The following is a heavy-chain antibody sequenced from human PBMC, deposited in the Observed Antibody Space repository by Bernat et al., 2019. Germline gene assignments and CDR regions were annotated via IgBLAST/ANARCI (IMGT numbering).Heavy chain of an antibody. CDR1: GGTFSSYA. D-gene: IGHD2-15*01. J-gene: IGHJ6*03. V-gene: IGHV1-69*01. Sequence: QVQLVQSGAEVKKPGSSVKVSCKASGGTFSSYAISWVRQAPGQGLEWMGGIIPIFGTANYAQKFQGRVTITADESTSTAYMELSSLRSEDTAVYYCARSPKLRGPYYYYYYMDVWGKGTTVTVSS. CDR2: IIPIFGTA. CDR3: ARSPKLRGPYYYYYYMDV.